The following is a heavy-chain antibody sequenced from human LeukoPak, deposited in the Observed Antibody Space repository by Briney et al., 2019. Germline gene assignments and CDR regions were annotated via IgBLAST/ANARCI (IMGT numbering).Heavy chain of an antibody. CDR3: ARGVQVRGGSTFVYQYYYMDV. CDR1: GGFTNDYY. V-gene: IGHV4-4*07. Sequence: PSETLSLTCSVSGGFTNDYYWTWIRQSAGKGLEWVGRIQNTGRTHYKPSRKSRVTMSVETSKKQFSLNLTSVTAADTAVYYCARGVQVRGGSTFVYQYYYMDVWGRGTTVTVS. D-gene: IGHD3-10*01. CDR2: IQNTGRT. J-gene: IGHJ6*03.